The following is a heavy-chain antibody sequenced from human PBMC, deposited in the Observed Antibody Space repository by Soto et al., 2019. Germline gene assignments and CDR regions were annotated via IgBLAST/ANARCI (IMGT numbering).Heavy chain of an antibody. CDR1: GFTFSSYG. CDR2: ISYDGSNK. Sequence: GGSLRLSCAASGFTFSSYGMHWVRQAPGKGLEWVAVISYDGSNKYYADSVKGRFTISRDNSKNTLYLQMNSLRAEDTAVYYCAKGWMVRGVISGMDVWGHGTTVTVSS. CDR3: AKGWMVRGVISGMDV. D-gene: IGHD3-10*01. J-gene: IGHJ6*02. V-gene: IGHV3-30*18.